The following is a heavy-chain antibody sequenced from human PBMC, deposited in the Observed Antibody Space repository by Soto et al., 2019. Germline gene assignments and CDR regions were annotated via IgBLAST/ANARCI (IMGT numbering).Heavy chain of an antibody. CDR1: GYTFTSYG. D-gene: IGHD1-26*01. J-gene: IGHJ5*02. Sequence: QVQLVQSGAEVKKPGASVKVSCKASGYTFTSYGISWVRQAPGQGLEWMGWISAYNGNTNYAQKLQGRVTMSTETSRSTAYMELSRLRSDNTAVYYSAGAQSWEGGWFDPWGQGTPVTVSS. V-gene: IGHV1-18*01. CDR2: ISAYNGNT. CDR3: AGAQSWEGGWFDP.